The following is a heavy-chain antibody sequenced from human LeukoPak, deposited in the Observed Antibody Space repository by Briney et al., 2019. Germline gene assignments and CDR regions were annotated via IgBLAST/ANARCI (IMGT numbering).Heavy chain of an antibody. J-gene: IGHJ4*02. V-gene: IGHV3-74*01. Sequence: GGSLRLSCAASGFTFSSYWMHWVRHAPGKGLVWVSRIDSDESSTRYADSVKGRFTISRDNAKNTLYLQMDSLRAEDTAVYYCARDLSYSSSSGGSFDYWGQGTLVTVSS. D-gene: IGHD6-6*01. CDR3: ARDLSYSSSSGGSFDY. CDR2: IDSDESST. CDR1: GFTFSSYW.